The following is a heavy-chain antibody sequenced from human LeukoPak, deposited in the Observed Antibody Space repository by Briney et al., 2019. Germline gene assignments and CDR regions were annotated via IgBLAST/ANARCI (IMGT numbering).Heavy chain of an antibody. D-gene: IGHD5-12*01. Sequence: GESLRLSCAASGFTFINYAMHWVRQAPGRGREWVSGITWSSGSIGYADSVKGRFTISRDNAKNSLYLQMNSLRAEDTALYYCAKTGPTTYYFDYWGQGTLVTVSS. V-gene: IGHV3-9*01. CDR2: ITWSSGSI. CDR1: GFTFINYA. CDR3: AKTGPTTYYFDY. J-gene: IGHJ4*02.